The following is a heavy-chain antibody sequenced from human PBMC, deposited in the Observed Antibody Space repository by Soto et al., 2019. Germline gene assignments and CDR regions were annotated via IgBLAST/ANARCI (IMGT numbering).Heavy chain of an antibody. Sequence: GGSLRLSCAGSGFTFDDYAMHWVRQAPGKGLEWVSGISWNSGSIGYADSVKGRFTISRDNAKNSLYLQMNSLRAEDTALYYCAKECGVVSPNCFDCWGQGTLVTVSS. D-gene: IGHD3-3*01. CDR2: ISWNSGSI. J-gene: IGHJ4*02. V-gene: IGHV3-9*01. CDR1: GFTFDDYA. CDR3: AKECGVVSPNCFDC.